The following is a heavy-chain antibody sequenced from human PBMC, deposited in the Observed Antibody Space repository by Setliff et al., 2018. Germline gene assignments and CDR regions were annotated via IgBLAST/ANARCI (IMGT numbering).Heavy chain of an antibody. CDR3: ARLPNYVWGSPVDY. D-gene: IGHD3-16*01. J-gene: IGHJ4*02. CDR2: INHRGST. CDR1: GGTFSDYY. Sequence: NPSETLSLTCAAYGGTFSDYYWTWIRQPPGKGLEWIGEINHRGSTNYNPSLKSRATISIDTSKNQFSLTLSSVTAADTAVYYCARLPNYVWGSPVDYWGQGTLVTVS. V-gene: IGHV4-34*01.